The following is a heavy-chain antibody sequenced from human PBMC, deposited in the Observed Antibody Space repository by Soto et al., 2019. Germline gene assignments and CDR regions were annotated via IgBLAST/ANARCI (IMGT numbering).Heavy chain of an antibody. CDR1: GFTFSSYA. Sequence: QVQLVESGGGVVQPGRSLRLSCAASGFTFSSYAMHWVRQAPGKGLEWVAVISYDGSNKYYADSAKGRFTISRDNSKNTLYLQMNSLRAEDTAVYYCARDYLDYYDSSGYYGYWGQGTLVTVSS. D-gene: IGHD3-22*01. V-gene: IGHV3-30-3*01. CDR3: ARDYLDYYDSSGYYGY. CDR2: ISYDGSNK. J-gene: IGHJ4*02.